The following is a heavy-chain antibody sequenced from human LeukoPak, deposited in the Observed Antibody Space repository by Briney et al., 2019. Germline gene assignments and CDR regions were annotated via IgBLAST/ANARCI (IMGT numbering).Heavy chain of an antibody. J-gene: IGHJ4*02. Sequence: PSETLSLTCTVSGGSISSSSYYWGWIRQPPGKGLEWIGSIYYSGSTYYNPSLKSRVTISVDTSKNQFSLKLSSVTAADTAVYYCASSYYYDSSGYSYYFDYWGQGTLVTVSS. D-gene: IGHD3-22*01. V-gene: IGHV4-39*07. CDR2: IYYSGST. CDR1: GGSISSSSYY. CDR3: ASSYYYDSSGYSYYFDY.